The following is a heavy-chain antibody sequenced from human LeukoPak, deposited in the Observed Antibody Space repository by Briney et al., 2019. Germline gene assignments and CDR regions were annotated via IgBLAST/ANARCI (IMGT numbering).Heavy chain of an antibody. Sequence: ASVKVSCKASGYTFTSYDINWVRQATGQGLEWMGWISAYNGNTNYAQKLQGRVTMTTDTSTSTAYMELRSLRSDDTAVYYCARALGYYDSSGYYDYWGQGTLVTVSS. CDR1: GYTFTSYD. D-gene: IGHD3-22*01. J-gene: IGHJ4*02. CDR3: ARALGYYDSSGYYDY. CDR2: ISAYNGNT. V-gene: IGHV1-18*01.